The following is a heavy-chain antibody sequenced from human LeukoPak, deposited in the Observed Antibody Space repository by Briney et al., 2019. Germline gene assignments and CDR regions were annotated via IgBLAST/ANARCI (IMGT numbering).Heavy chain of an antibody. CDR3: ARDIHYHDSSDSNSDI. CDR2: IKQDGSEK. J-gene: IGHJ3*02. CDR1: GFTFSSYW. Sequence: GGSLRLSCAASGFTFSSYWMSWVRQAPGKGLEWVANIKQDGSEKYYVDSVKGRFTISRDNAKNSLYLQMNSLRAEDTAVYYCARDIHYHDSSDSNSDIWGQGTMVTVSS. V-gene: IGHV3-7*01. D-gene: IGHD3-22*01.